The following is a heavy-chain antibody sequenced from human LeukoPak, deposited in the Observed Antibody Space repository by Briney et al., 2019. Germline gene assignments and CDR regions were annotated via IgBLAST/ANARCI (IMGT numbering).Heavy chain of an antibody. V-gene: IGHV3-21*01. CDR2: ISSSSSYI. J-gene: IGHJ6*03. D-gene: IGHD3-9*01. CDR3: ARAHYDILTGYSLTYYYMDV. CDR1: GFTFSSYS. Sequence: GGSLRLSCAASGFTFSSYSMTWVRQAPGKGLEWVSSISSSSSYIYYADSVKGRFTISRDNAKNSLYLQMNSLRAEDTAVYYCARAHYDILTGYSLTYYYMDVWGKGTTVAISS.